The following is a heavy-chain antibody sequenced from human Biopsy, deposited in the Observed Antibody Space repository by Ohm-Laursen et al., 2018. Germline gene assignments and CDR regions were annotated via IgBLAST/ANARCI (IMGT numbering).Heavy chain of an antibody. Sequence: SLRFSCTASGFTFTSYAMHWVRQAPGKGLEWVAVISYDGSGEYYADSLQGRFIISRDNPKNTVGLQMNSLRAEDTAVYFCARDGKRWDYSTYFSWHFDLWGRGTLVTVSS. CDR3: ARDGKRWDYSTYFSWHFDL. V-gene: IGHV3-30*03. J-gene: IGHJ2*01. D-gene: IGHD4-11*01. CDR2: ISYDGSGE. CDR1: GFTFTSYA.